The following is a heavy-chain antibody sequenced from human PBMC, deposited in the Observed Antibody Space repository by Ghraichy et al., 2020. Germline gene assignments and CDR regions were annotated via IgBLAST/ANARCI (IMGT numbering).Heavy chain of an antibody. CDR1: GGSIRSYY. J-gene: IGHJ6*02. V-gene: IGHV4-59*08. CDR3: ARRGRGYSLYFYGLDI. D-gene: IGHD5-18*01. Sequence: SETLSLTCTVSGGSIRSYYWSWIRHAPGKGLEWIGYVYYNGNTDYSPSLKSRATISVDTSKNQFSLRLTSVTAADTAAYYCARRGRGYSLYFYGLDIWGQGTTVTVSS. CDR2: VYYNGNT.